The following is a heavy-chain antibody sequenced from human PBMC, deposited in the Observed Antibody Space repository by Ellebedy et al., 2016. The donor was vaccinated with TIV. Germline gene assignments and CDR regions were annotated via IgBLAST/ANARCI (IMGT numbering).Heavy chain of an antibody. CDR1: GFTFNNFW. CDR3: ARAETIVVVVAEENWFDP. V-gene: IGHV3-7*01. J-gene: IGHJ5*02. D-gene: IGHD2-15*01. CDR2: INQHGSEK. Sequence: GESLKISCAASGFTFNNFWMNWVRQAPGKGLEWVANINQHGSEKHYVDSVKGRFTISRDNAKNSLYLQMNSLRAEDTAVYYCARAETIVVVVAEENWFDPWGQGTLVTVSS.